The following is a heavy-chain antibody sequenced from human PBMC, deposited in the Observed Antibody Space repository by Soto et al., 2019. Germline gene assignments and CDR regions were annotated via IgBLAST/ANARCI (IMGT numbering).Heavy chain of an antibody. J-gene: IGHJ6*03. D-gene: IGHD3-9*01. CDR3: AKVDDILTGYNYYYYMDV. CDR2: ISGSGGST. CDR1: GFTFSSYA. Sequence: QSGGSLRLSCAASGFTFSSYAMSWVRQAPGKGLEWVSAISGSGGSTYYADSVKGRFTISRDNSKNTLYLQMNSLRAEDTAVYYCAKVDDILTGYNYYYYMDVWGKGTTVTVSS. V-gene: IGHV3-23*01.